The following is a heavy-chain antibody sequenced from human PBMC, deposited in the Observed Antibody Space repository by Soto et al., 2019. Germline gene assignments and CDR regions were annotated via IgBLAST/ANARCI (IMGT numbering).Heavy chain of an antibody. CDR1: GGSISSYY. CDR3: ARDSGGEPLYYYYGMDV. CDR2: IYTSGST. D-gene: IGHD3-10*01. Sequence: ASETLSLTCTVSGGSISSYYWSWIRQPAGKGLEWIGRIYTSGSTNYNPSLKSRVTMSVDTSKNQFSLKLSSVTAADTAVYYCARDSGGEPLYYYYGMDVWGQGTTVTVSS. V-gene: IGHV4-4*07. J-gene: IGHJ6*02.